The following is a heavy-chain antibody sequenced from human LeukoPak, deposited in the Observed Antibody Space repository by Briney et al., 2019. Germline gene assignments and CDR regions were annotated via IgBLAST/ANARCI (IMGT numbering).Heavy chain of an antibody. CDR3: ARWGGYCSGGNCYPLYYFDY. J-gene: IGHJ4*02. V-gene: IGHV5-51*01. Sequence: GESLKISCKGSGYSFTNYWIGWVRQMPGKGLEWMGIINPRVSDTRYSPSFQGQVTISADKSISTAYLQWSSLKASDTAMYYCARWGGYCSGGNCYPLYYFDYWGQGTLVTVSS. CDR1: GYSFTNYW. D-gene: IGHD2-15*01. CDR2: INPRVSDT.